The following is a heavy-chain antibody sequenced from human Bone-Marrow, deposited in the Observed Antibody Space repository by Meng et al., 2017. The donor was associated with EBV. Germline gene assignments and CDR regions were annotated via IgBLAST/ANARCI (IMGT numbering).Heavy chain of an antibody. CDR3: AIDLYLRWSYYPPDY. J-gene: IGHJ4*02. D-gene: IGHD1-26*01. CDR2: ITPNSGAT. V-gene: IGHV1-2*06. Sequence: QVLLVISTTEVKTPVGSVNVSCKAEGYNFTDYSIHWVRQSPGQGFEGVGRITPNSGATNYAQKFQGRVTMTTDTSINTAYMDLTRLRPDDTALYFCAIDLYLRWSYYPPDYWGQGTLVTVSS. CDR1: GYNFTDYS.